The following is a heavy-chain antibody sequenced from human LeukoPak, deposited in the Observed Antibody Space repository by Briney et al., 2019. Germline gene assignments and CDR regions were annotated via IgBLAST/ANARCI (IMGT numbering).Heavy chain of an antibody. CDR1: GFTFSNYG. D-gene: IGHD3-22*01. J-gene: IGHJ4*02. Sequence: PGRSLRLSCAASGFTFSNYGIHWVRQAPGKGLEWVAVIWYDGSNKYYSDSVKGRFTISRDNSKNTLYLEMNSLRAEDSAVYYCAKGSSSGYAYYFDFWGQGTLVTVSS. CDR3: AKGSSSGYAYYFDF. V-gene: IGHV3-33*06. CDR2: IWYDGSNK.